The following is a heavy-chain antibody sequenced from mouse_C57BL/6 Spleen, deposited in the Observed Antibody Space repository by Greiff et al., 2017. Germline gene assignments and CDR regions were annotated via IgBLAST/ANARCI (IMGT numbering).Heavy chain of an antibody. CDR1: GYSFTDYN. V-gene: IGHV1-39*01. CDR3: ARRERYAMGG. CDR2: INPNYGTT. Sequence: VQLQQSGPELVKPGASVKISCTASGYSFTDYNMHWVKQSTGKSLEWIGVINPNYGTTNYTPKFKGKATMTVDQSSSTAYMQLNSLTSEDSAVYYCARRERYAMGGWGQGPSVTV. J-gene: IGHJ4*01.